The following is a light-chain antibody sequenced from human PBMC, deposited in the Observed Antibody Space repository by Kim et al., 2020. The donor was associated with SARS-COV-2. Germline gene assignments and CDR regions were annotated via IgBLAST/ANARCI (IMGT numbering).Light chain of an antibody. J-gene: IGKJ1*01. CDR2: KTS. Sequence: DIQMTQSPSTLSASVGDRVTITCRASQSISTWLAWYQQKPGKAPKLLIYKTSSLQSGVPSRFSGSGSGTEFTLTVSSLQPDDLATYYCQQYNSYPWTFGQGTQVDIK. V-gene: IGKV1-5*03. CDR3: QQYNSYPWT. CDR1: QSISTW.